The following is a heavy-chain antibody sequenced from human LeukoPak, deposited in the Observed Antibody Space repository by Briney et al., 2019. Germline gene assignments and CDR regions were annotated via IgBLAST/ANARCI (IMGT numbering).Heavy chain of an antibody. J-gene: IGHJ5*02. Sequence: PGGSLRLSCAASGFTFSSYSMNWVRQAPGKGLEWVSAISGSGGSTYYADSVKGRFTISRDNSKNTLYLQMNSLRAEDTAVYYCAAFPPLATQERGVQFPSTRVFWFDPWGQGTLVTVSS. CDR2: ISGSGGST. D-gene: IGHD3-10*01. V-gene: IGHV3-23*01. CDR1: GFTFSSYS. CDR3: AAFPPLATQERGVQFPSTRVFWFDP.